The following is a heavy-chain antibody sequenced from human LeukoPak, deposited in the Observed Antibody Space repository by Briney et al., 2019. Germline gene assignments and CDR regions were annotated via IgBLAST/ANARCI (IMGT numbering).Heavy chain of an antibody. CDR2: IRYDGSNK. V-gene: IGHV3-30*02. CDR3: TTDGVDHYDFWSGYYLLDY. Sequence: QTGGSLRLSCAASGFTFSSYGMHWVRQAPGKGLEWVAFIRYDGSNKYYADSVKGRFTISRDNSKNTLYLQMNSLKTEDTAVYYCTTDGVDHYDFWSGYYLLDYWGQGTLVTVSS. D-gene: IGHD3-3*01. CDR1: GFTFSSYG. J-gene: IGHJ4*02.